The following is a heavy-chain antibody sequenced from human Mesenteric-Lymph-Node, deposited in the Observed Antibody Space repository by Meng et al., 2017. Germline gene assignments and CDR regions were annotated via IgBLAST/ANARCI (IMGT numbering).Heavy chain of an antibody. CDR2: ISGSGGST. CDR3: GGTVSFYYYYGMDV. V-gene: IGHV3-23*01. CDR1: GFTFSSYA. Sequence: GGSLRLSCAASGFTFSSYAMSWVRQAPGKGLEWVSAISGSGGSTYYADSVKGRFTISRDNSKNTLFLQMNSLGTEDTAVYYCGGTVSFYYYYGMDVWGQGTTVTVSS. J-gene: IGHJ6*02. D-gene: IGHD4-11*01.